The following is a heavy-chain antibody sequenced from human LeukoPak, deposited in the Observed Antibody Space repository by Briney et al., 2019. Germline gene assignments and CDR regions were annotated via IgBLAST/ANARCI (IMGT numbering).Heavy chain of an antibody. CDR2: VYSTGST. CDR1: GGSISGYY. J-gene: IGHJ4*02. CDR3: ARAPSSGATYFDY. Sequence: SETLSLTCTVSGGSISGYYWSWVRQPAGKGLEWIGRVYSTGSTHYNPSLESRVTVSVDTSKDQFSLKLSSVTAADTAVYYCARAPSSGATYFDYWGQGSLVTVSS. V-gene: IGHV4-4*07. D-gene: IGHD1-26*01.